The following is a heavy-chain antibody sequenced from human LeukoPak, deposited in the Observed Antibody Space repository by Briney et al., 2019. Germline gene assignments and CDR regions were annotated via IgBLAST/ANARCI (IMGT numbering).Heavy chain of an antibody. Sequence: GGSLRLSCAASGFTFSSYAMHWVRQAPGKGLEWVAVISYDGSNKYYADSVKGRFTISRDNSKNTLYLQMNSLRAEDTAVYYCARGTVITGTTAYYFDYWGQGTLVTVSS. CDR3: ARGTVITGTTAYYFDY. V-gene: IGHV3-30*04. CDR2: ISYDGSNK. CDR1: GFTFSSYA. D-gene: IGHD1-7*01. J-gene: IGHJ4*02.